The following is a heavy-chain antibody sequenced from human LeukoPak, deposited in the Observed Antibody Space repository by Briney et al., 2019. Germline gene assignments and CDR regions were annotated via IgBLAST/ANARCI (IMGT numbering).Heavy chain of an antibody. D-gene: IGHD5-18*01. Sequence: PSETLSLTCAVSGGSISDINWWSWVRQPPGKGLEWIGEIYHSGGTKYNPSLKSRVTISVDKSKNLFSLKLNSVTAADTAVYYCARDSPIRYSYGLPHATDYWGQGTLVTVSS. J-gene: IGHJ4*02. CDR2: IYHSGGT. CDR1: GGSISDINW. V-gene: IGHV4-4*02. CDR3: ARDSPIRYSYGLPHATDY.